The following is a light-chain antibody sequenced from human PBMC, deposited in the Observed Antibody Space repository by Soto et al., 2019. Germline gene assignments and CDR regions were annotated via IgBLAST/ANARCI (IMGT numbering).Light chain of an antibody. CDR3: ISYTSSSTWV. CDR1: SSDVGGYNY. Sequence: HSVLTQPASVSGSPGQSITISCTGTSSDVGGYNYVSWYQQHPGKAPKLMIYEVSNRPSGVSDRFSGSRSGNTASLTISGLQAEDESDYYCISYTSSSTWVFGGGTKLTVL. V-gene: IGLV2-14*01. CDR2: EVS. J-gene: IGLJ3*02.